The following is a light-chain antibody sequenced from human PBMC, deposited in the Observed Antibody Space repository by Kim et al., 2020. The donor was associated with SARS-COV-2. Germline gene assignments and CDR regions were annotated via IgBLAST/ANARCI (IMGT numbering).Light chain of an antibody. CDR3: QKYNSDTRT. CDR1: QGISNY. J-gene: IGKJ1*01. CDR2: AAS. V-gene: IGKV1-27*01. Sequence: ASEGDRVPITCRASQGISNYVAWYQQKPGKVPKLLIYAASTLQSGVPSRLSGSGSGTDFTLTISSLQPEDVATYYCQKYNSDTRTFGQGTKVDIK.